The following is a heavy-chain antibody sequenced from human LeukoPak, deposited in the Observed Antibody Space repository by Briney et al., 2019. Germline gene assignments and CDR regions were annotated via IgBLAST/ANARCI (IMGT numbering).Heavy chain of an antibody. CDR1: GFSLGDYA. V-gene: IGHV3-9*03. D-gene: IGHD2-2*01. CDR3: AKGKSIASLWYMDV. Sequence: PGRSLRLSCEASGFSLGDYAMHWVRQIPGKGLEWVSGITWDSGTIDYAGSVRGRFTISRDNAKNSLYLQMNTLRPEDMAIYYCAKGKSIASLWYMDVWGKGTTVIVSS. CDR2: ITWDSGTI. J-gene: IGHJ6*03.